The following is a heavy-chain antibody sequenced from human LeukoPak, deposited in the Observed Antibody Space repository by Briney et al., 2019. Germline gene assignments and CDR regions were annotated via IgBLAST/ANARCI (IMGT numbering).Heavy chain of an antibody. J-gene: IGHJ6*04. CDR3: ANSYGDYYYYYGMDV. D-gene: IGHD4-17*01. CDR2: ISGSGGST. Sequence: GVLRLSCAASGFIFSSYAMSWVRQAPGKGLEWVSAISGSGGSTYYADSVKGRFTISRDNSKNTLYLQMNSLRAEDTAVYYCANSYGDYYYYYGMDVWANGTTVTVSS. CDR1: GFIFSSYA. V-gene: IGHV3-23*01.